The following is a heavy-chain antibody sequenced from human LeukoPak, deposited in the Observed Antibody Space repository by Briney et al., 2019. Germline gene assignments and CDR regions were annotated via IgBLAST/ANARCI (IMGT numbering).Heavy chain of an antibody. J-gene: IGHJ3*02. Sequence: PGGSLRLSCAASGFTFSTNYMSWVRQAPGKGLEWVSVIYSGGSTYYSDSVKGRCIIFRENSKNTLYLQMNSLRAEDTAVYYCAGTYRTTWLDGFDIWGQGTMVTVSS. CDR3: AGTYRTTWLDGFDI. CDR1: GFTFSTNY. V-gene: IGHV3-53*01. CDR2: IYSGGST. D-gene: IGHD1-14*01.